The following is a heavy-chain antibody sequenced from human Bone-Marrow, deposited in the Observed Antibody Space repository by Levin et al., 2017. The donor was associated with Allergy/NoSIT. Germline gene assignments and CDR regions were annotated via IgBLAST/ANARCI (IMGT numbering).Heavy chain of an antibody. CDR2: VSSDGGTK. D-gene: IGHD3-16*01. Sequence: GGSLRLSCVASRITYSKHWMHWVRQAPGKGLMWVSRVSSDGGTKDYADSVRGRFIVSRDNAKNTVYLQMNSLRAEDTAVYYCARDMDDFWGRDWLDPWGQGTLVTVSS. CDR3: ARDMDDFWGRDWLDP. V-gene: IGHV3-74*01. J-gene: IGHJ5*02. CDR1: RITYSKHW.